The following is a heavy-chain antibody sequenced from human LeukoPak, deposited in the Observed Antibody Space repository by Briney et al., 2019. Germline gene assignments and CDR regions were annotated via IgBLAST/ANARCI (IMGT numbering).Heavy chain of an antibody. Sequence: GGSLRLSCAASGFTFSDYYMSWIRQAPGKGLEWVSYISSSGSTIYYADSVKGRFTISRDNSKNTLYLQMNSLRAEDTAVYYCAKDRATVTTPIPHAFDIWGQGTMVTVSS. CDR3: AKDRATVTTPIPHAFDI. J-gene: IGHJ3*02. D-gene: IGHD4-17*01. CDR2: ISSSGSTI. V-gene: IGHV3-11*01. CDR1: GFTFSDYY.